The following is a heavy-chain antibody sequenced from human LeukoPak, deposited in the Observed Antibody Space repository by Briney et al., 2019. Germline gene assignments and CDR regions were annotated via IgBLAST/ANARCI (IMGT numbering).Heavy chain of an antibody. J-gene: IGHJ4*02. D-gene: IGHD2-21*01. CDR2: TSDSGNT. CDR3: ARWHSHGRYFDY. Sequence: SETLSLTCTVSGGSIRNYYWNWIRQPPGKGLEWIGYTSDSGNTDYKPSLKSRVTISVDTSKNRFSLKLTSATAADTAVYYCARWHSHGRYFDYWGQGALVTVSS. V-gene: IGHV4-59*01. CDR1: GGSIRNYY.